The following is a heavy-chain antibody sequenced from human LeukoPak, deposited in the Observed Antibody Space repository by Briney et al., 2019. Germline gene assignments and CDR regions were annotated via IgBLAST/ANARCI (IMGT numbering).Heavy chain of an antibody. CDR2: IKEDGSER. Sequence: GGSLRLSCEASPFIFSGHWLSWVRQTPGKGLEWVASIKEDGSERQYVDSVKGRFSISRDNTKGSLFLQLNSLRAEDTAVYYCARDLGYCTNGACHTRFDYWGQGTLVTVSS. CDR1: PFIFSGHW. J-gene: IGHJ4*02. D-gene: IGHD2-8*01. CDR3: ARDLGYCTNGACHTRFDY. V-gene: IGHV3-7*03.